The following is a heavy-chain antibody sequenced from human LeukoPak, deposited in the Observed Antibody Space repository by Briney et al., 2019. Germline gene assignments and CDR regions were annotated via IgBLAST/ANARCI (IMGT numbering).Heavy chain of an antibody. CDR3: ARVPLFPYSYGYVFDY. CDR1: GYTFTSYG. D-gene: IGHD5-18*01. CDR2: ISAYSGNT. J-gene: IGHJ4*02. Sequence: GASVKVSCKASGYTFTSYGISWVRQAPGQGLEWMGWISAYSGNTNYAQKLQGRVTMTTDTSTSTAYMELRSLRSDDTAVYYCARVPLFPYSYGYVFDYWGQGTLVTVSS. V-gene: IGHV1-18*01.